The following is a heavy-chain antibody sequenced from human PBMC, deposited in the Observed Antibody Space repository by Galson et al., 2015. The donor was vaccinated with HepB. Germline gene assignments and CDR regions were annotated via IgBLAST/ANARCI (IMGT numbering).Heavy chain of an antibody. CDR1: GFTFSSYW. J-gene: IGHJ2*01. V-gene: IGHV3-7*01. D-gene: IGHD5-24*01. Sequence: SLRLSCAASGFTFSSYWMSWVRQAPGKGLEWVANIRQDGSEKYYVDSVKGRFLISRDNARNSLHLQMNSLRAEDTAVYYCASGLVVKATNFDLWGRGTLVTVSS. CDR3: ASGLVVKATNFDL. CDR2: IRQDGSEK.